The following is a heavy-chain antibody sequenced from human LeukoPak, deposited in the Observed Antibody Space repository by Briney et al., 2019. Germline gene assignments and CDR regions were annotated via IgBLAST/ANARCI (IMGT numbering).Heavy chain of an antibody. CDR1: GFTFSSYW. Sequence: GGSLRLSCAASGFTFSSYWMSWVRQAPGKGREWVANIKQDGSEKYYVDSVKGRFTISRDNAKNSLYLQMNSLRAEDTAAYYCARRTPITMVRGVIPLYYFDYWGQGTLVTVSS. V-gene: IGHV3-7*04. J-gene: IGHJ4*02. CDR3: ARRTPITMVRGVIPLYYFDY. D-gene: IGHD3-10*01. CDR2: IKQDGSEK.